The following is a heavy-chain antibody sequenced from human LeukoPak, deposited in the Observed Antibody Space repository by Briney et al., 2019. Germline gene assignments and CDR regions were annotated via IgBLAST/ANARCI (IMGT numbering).Heavy chain of an antibody. V-gene: IGHV3-48*01. J-gene: IGHJ4*02. CDR3: AREGFPGYCSGGSCYSPPDY. Sequence: GGSLGLSCAASGFTFSSYSMNWVRQAPGKGLEWVSYISSSSSTIYYADSVKGRFTISRDNAKNSLYLQMNSLRAEDTAVYYCAREGFPGYCSGGSCYSPPDYWGQGTLVTVSS. D-gene: IGHD2-15*01. CDR1: GFTFSSYS. CDR2: ISSSSSTI.